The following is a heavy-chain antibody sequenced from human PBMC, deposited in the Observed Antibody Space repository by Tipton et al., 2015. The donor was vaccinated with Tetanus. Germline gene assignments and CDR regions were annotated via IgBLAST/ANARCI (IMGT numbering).Heavy chain of an antibody. CDR3: VRFSRHGGNWGDY. Sequence: TLSLTCTVSGGSISTSDYYWGWIRQPPGKALEWIGNVFYSGSTYYNPSPKSRLTISVDTSKNQFSLKLNSVTAADTAFYYCVRFSRHGGNWGDYWGQGTLVTVSS. V-gene: IGHV4-39*01. CDR2: VFYSGST. D-gene: IGHD4-23*01. CDR1: GGSISTSDYY. J-gene: IGHJ4*02.